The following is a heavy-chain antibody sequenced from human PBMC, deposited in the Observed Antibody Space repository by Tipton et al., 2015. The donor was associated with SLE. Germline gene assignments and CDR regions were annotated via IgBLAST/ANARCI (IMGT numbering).Heavy chain of an antibody. CDR2: VYYSGNT. CDR3: ARVQAYEGFDP. Sequence: TLSLTCTVSGDFISNVNYYWNWLRQRPGKGLEWIGYVYYSGNTLYNPSLRSRVTISVDTSTNRLSLQLSSVTAADTAVYYCARVQAYEGFDPWGQGTLVTVSS. J-gene: IGHJ5*02. D-gene: IGHD3-16*01. CDR1: GDFISNVNYY. V-gene: IGHV4-30-4*08.